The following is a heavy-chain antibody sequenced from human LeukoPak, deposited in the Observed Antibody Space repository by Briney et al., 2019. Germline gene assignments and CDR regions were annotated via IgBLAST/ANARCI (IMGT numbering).Heavy chain of an antibody. CDR1: GYSISSGYY. Sequence: SETLSLTCTVSGYSISSGYYWGWIRQPPGKGLEWIGSIYHSGRTFYNPSLKSRVTISVDTSKNQFSLKLSSVTAADTAVYYCARVGSVVVTAIHDAFDIWGQGTMVTVSS. CDR3: ARVGSVVVTAIHDAFDI. CDR2: IYHSGRT. V-gene: IGHV4-38-2*02. D-gene: IGHD2-21*02. J-gene: IGHJ3*02.